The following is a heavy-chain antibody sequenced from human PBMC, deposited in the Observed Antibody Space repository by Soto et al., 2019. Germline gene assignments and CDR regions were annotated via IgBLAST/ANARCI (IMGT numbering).Heavy chain of an antibody. CDR2: INPSGGST. Sequence: QVQLVQSGAEVKKPGASVKVSCKASGYTFTRYYMHWVRQAPGQGLEWMGIINPSGGSTSYAKKVQGRVTMTRDTSTSTVYMELSSPRSEDTAVYYCARGRDWAVSGWSASYFQRWGSGTLVTVAS. D-gene: IGHD6-19*01. CDR1: GYTFTRYY. J-gene: IGHJ1*01. V-gene: IGHV1-46*01. CDR3: ARGRDWAVSGWSASYFQR.